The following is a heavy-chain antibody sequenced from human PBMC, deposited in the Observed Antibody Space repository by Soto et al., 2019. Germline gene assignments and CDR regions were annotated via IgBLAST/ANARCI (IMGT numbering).Heavy chain of an antibody. CDR1: GYTFTSYG. J-gene: IGHJ6*04. Sequence: QVQLVQSGAEVKKPGASVKVSCKTSGYTFTSYGITWVRQAPGQGLEWMGWISAYNGNTNYAQKLQGRVTMTTDTSTSIAYMELTSLRSDDTAVSYCARVMTLPNQVLGGYYYGLDVWGKGTTVTVSS. CDR2: ISAYNGNT. D-gene: IGHD2-8*02. V-gene: IGHV1-18*01. CDR3: ARVMTLPNQVLGGYYYGLDV.